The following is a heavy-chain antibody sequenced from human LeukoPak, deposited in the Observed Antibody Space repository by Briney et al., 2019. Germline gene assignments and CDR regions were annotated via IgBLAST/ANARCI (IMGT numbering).Heavy chain of an antibody. Sequence: GGSLRLSCAASGFTFSSYGMSWVRQAPGKGLEWVSGISGSGGSTYYADSVKGRFTISRDNSKNTLYLQMNSPSAEDTAVYYCAKDGSFHAYDYWGQGTLVTVSS. CDR2: ISGSGGST. D-gene: IGHD3-16*01. CDR1: GFTFSSYG. CDR3: AKDGSFHAYDY. V-gene: IGHV3-23*01. J-gene: IGHJ4*02.